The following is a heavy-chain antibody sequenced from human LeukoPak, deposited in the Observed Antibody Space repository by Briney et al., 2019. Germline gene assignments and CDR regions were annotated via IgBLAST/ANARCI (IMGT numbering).Heavy chain of an antibody. V-gene: IGHV4-59*01. CDR1: GGSLSSYY. CDR3: ARDPRGGASRDNWFDP. Sequence: SETLSLTCTVSGGSLSSYYWSWIRQPPGKGLEWIGDIYYSGSTNYNPSLKSRVTISVDTSKNQFSLKLNSVTAADTAVYYCARDPRGGASRDNWFDPWGQGTLVTVSS. J-gene: IGHJ5*02. D-gene: IGHD3-16*01. CDR2: IYYSGST.